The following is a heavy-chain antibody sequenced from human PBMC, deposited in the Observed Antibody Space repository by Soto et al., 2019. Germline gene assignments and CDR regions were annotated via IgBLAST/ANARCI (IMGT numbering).Heavy chain of an antibody. J-gene: IGHJ5*02. CDR1: GFTFTSSA. CDR3: AASPSPYSSSSVANWFDP. V-gene: IGHV1-58*01. CDR2: IVVGSGNT. D-gene: IGHD6-6*01. Sequence: ASVKVSCKASGFTFTSSAVQWVRQARGQRLEWIGWIVVGSGNTNYAQKFQERVTITRDMSTSTAYMELSSLRSEDTAVYYCAASPSPYSSSSVANWFDPWGQGTLVTVSS.